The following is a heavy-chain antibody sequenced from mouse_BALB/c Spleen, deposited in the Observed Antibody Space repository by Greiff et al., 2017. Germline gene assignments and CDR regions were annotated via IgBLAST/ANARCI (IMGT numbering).Heavy chain of an antibody. CDR2: IWSGGST. Sequence: VQLKQSGPGLVQPSQSLSITCTVSGFSLTSYGVHWVRPSPGKGLEWLGVIWSGGSTDYNAAFISRLSISKDNSKSQVFFQMISLQADDTAIYYCARNFGGPDFFAYWGQGTLVTVSA. V-gene: IGHV2-4-1*01. CDR3: ARNFGGPDFFAY. D-gene: IGHD3-1*01. CDR1: GFSLTSYG. J-gene: IGHJ3*01.